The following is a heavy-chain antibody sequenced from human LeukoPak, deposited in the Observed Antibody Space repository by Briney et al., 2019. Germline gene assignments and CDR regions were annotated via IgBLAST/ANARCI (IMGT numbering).Heavy chain of an antibody. J-gene: IGHJ4*02. D-gene: IGHD6-13*01. V-gene: IGHV3-23*01. Sequence: GGSLRLSCEASGFTFSRYGMSWVRQAPGKGLEWVSAIRGSGGSTYYADSVKGRFTISRDNAKNSLYLQMNSLRAEDTALYYCAKGGIAAAGNRGHGFDYWGQGTLVTVSS. CDR3: AKGGIAAAGNRGHGFDY. CDR2: IRGSGGST. CDR1: GFTFSRYG.